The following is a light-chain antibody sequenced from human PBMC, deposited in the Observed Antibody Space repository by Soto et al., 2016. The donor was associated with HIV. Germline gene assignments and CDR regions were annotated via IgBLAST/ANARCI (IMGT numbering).Light chain of an antibody. V-gene: IGLV3-21*01. J-gene: IGLJ2*01. CDR3: QAWDTNIAI. CDR1: NVGSKS. Sequence: SYVLTQPPSLSVAPRKTARITCGGNNVGSKSVHWYQQKPGQAPVLVVYDDSDRPSGIPERFSGSNSGNTATLTISGTQAMDEADYYCQAWDTNIAIFGGGTELAV. CDR2: DDS.